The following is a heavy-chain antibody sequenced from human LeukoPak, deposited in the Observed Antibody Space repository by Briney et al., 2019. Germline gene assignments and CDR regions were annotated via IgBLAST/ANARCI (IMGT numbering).Heavy chain of an antibody. D-gene: IGHD2-2*02. J-gene: IGHJ3*02. V-gene: IGHV4-4*07. CDR2: IYTSGST. CDR1: GGSISSYY. CDR3: ARPKLRYTSPSAFDI. Sequence: SETLSLTCTVSGGSISSYYWSWIRQPAGKGLEWIGRIYTSGSTNYNPSLKSRVTISVDTSKNQFSLKLSSVTAADTAVYYCARPKLRYTSPSAFDIWGQGTMVTVSS.